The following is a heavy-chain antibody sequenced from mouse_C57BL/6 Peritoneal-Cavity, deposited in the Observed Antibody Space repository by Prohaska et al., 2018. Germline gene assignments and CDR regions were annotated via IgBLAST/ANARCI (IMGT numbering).Heavy chain of an antibody. CDR2: INPDSSTI. D-gene: IGHD1-1*01. V-gene: IGHV4-1*01. Sequence: EVKLLQSGGGLVQPGGSLKLSCAASGIDFSRYWMSWVRQAPGKGLEWIGEINPDSSTINYAPSLKDKFIISRDNAKNTLYLQMSKVRSEDTALYYCARRGVTTVVAHWYFDVWGTGTTVTVSS. CDR3: ARRGVTTVVAHWYFDV. CDR1: GIDFSRYW. J-gene: IGHJ1*03.